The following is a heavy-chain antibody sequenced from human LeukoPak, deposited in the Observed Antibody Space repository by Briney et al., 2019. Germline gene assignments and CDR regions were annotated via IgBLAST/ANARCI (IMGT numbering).Heavy chain of an antibody. CDR2: IRYDGSNK. V-gene: IGHV3-30*02. Sequence: PGGSLRLSCAASGFTFSSYGMHWVRQAPGKGLEWVAFIRYDGSNKYYADSVKGRFTISRDNSKNTLYLQMNSLRAEDTAVYYCAKDHLLLWFGELGGVFDYWGQGTLVTVSS. J-gene: IGHJ4*02. D-gene: IGHD3-10*01. CDR1: GFTFSSYG. CDR3: AKDHLLLWFGELGGVFDY.